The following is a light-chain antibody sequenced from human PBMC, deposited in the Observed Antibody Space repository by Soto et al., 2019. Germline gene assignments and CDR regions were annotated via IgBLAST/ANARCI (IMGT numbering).Light chain of an antibody. CDR3: QQYGSSRWT. J-gene: IGKJ1*01. CDR2: GQS. Sequence: EIVLTQSPGTLYLSPGERATLSCRASQSVNLNYLAWYEQRPGQAPRLLIYGQSRRASGIPDRFSGSGSGTDFTLTISRLEPEDFAVYYCQQYGSSRWTFGQGTKVDIK. CDR1: QSVNLNY. V-gene: IGKV3-20*01.